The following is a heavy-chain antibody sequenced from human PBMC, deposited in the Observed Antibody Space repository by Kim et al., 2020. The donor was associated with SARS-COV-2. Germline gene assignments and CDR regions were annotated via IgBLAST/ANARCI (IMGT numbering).Heavy chain of an antibody. CDR3: ATQGRYGGNSFDY. V-gene: IGHV1-8*01. Sequence: YAQKCQGRVTMTRNTSISTAYMELSSLRSEDTAVYYCATQGRYGGNSFDYWGQGTLVTVSS. D-gene: IGHD4-17*01. J-gene: IGHJ4*02.